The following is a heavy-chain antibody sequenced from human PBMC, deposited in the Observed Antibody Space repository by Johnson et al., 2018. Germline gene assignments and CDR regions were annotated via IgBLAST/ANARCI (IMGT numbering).Heavy chain of an antibody. J-gene: IGHJ3*02. CDR2: ISSSGSPI. CDR1: GFTFSDYY. CDR3: AICDDRCGSDAFDI. V-gene: IGHV3-11*01. D-gene: IGHD3-22*01. Sequence: QVQLVQSGGGLVKPGGSXRLSCAASGFTFSDYYTSWLRQAPGKALEWVSYISSSGSPIYYSDTVTGRSTIARDNAKNSLYLQMTSRRAEATAVYYCAICDDRCGSDAFDIWGQGTMVTVSS.